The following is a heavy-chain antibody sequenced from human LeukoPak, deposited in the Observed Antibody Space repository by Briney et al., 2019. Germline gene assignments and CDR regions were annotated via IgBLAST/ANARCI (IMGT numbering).Heavy chain of an antibody. CDR2: IHPNSGGT. D-gene: IGHD2-2*01. Sequence: ASVKVSCRASGYTFTGYYVHWLRQAPGQGLEWMGWIHPNSGGTNYAQNFQGRVTMTRDTSISTAYMELSSLRSDDTAVYYCARDPAGSTSCFDPWGREPWSPSPQ. CDR1: GYTFTGYY. J-gene: IGHJ5*02. V-gene: IGHV1-2*02. CDR3: ARDPAGSTSCFDP.